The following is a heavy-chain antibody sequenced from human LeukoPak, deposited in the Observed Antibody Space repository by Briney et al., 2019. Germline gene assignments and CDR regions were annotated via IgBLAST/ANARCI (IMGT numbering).Heavy chain of an antibody. CDR3: TRASYVLLWFGELFPDAFDI. Sequence: GGSLRLSCTASGFTFGDYAMSWVRQAPGKGLEWVGFIRSKAYGGTTEYAASVKGRFTISRDDSKSIAYLQMNSLKTEDTAVYYCTRASYVLLWFGELFPDAFDIWGQGTMVTVSS. CDR1: GFTFGDYA. V-gene: IGHV3-49*04. J-gene: IGHJ3*02. D-gene: IGHD3-10*01. CDR2: IRSKAYGGTT.